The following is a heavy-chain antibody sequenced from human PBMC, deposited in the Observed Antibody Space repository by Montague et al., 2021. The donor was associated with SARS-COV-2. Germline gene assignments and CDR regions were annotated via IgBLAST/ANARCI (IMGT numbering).Heavy chain of an antibody. D-gene: IGHD6-13*01. Sequence: SLRLSCAASGFTVSSNYMSWVRQAPGKGLEWVSVIYSGGSTYYADSVKGRFTISRDNSKNTLYLQMNSLRAEDTAVYYCARGGHSSSRYYYYGMDVGGQGTTVTVSS. CDR2: IYSGGST. CDR3: ARGGHSSSRYYYYGMDV. V-gene: IGHV3-53*01. J-gene: IGHJ6*02. CDR1: GFTVSSNY.